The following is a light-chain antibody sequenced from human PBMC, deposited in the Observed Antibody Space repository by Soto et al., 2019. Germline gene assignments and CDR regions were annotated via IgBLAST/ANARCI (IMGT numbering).Light chain of an antibody. CDR2: EVS. J-gene: IGLJ1*01. V-gene: IGLV2-14*01. Sequence: QSALTQPASVSGSPGQSITISCTGTSTDVGGYNYVSWYQQHPGKAPKLIISEVSNRPSGVSNRFSGSKSGNTASLTISGLQAEDEADYYCSSYTAGGTIFGTGTKVTVL. CDR3: SSYTAGGTI. CDR1: STDVGGYNY.